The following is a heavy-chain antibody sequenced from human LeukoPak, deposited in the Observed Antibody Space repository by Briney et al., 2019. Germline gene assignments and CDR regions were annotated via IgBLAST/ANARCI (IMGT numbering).Heavy chain of an antibody. Sequence: SETLSLTCPVSDGSIGSHYWSWIRQPPGKGLEWIGYFSSSGSASYNPSLRSRVSISIDTSKNHFSLKLSSVTAADTAIYYCARAVSGRFDYWGQGTLVTVSS. D-gene: IGHD6-19*01. CDR3: ARAVSGRFDY. CDR1: DGSIGSHY. CDR2: FSSSGSA. J-gene: IGHJ4*02. V-gene: IGHV4-59*08.